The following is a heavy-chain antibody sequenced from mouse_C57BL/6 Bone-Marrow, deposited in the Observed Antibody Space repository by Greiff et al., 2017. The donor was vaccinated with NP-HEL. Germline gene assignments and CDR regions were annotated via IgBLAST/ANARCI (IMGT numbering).Heavy chain of an antibody. V-gene: IGHV14-4*01. CDR2: IDPENGDT. CDR1: GFNIKDDY. Sequence: EVQLVESGAELVRPGASVKLSCTASGFNIKDDYMHWVKQRPEQGLEWIGWIDPENGDTEYASKFQGKATITADTSSNTAYLQLSSLTSEDTAVYYCTTTTVDLVDYWGQGTSVTVSS. CDR3: TTTTVDLVDY. J-gene: IGHJ4*01. D-gene: IGHD1-1*01.